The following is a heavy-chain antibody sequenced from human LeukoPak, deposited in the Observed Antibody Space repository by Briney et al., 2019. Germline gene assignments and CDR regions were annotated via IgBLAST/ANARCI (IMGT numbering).Heavy chain of an antibody. CDR1: GYTFTGYY. J-gene: IGHJ4*02. D-gene: IGHD4-17*01. Sequence: GASVKVSCKASGYTFTGYYMHWVRQAPGQGFEWMGRINPNSGGTNYAQKFQGRVTMTRDTSISTAYMELSRLRSDDTAVYYCARDAGALLYGAYFDYWGQGTLVTVSS. CDR2: INPNSGGT. V-gene: IGHV1-2*06. CDR3: ARDAGALLYGAYFDY.